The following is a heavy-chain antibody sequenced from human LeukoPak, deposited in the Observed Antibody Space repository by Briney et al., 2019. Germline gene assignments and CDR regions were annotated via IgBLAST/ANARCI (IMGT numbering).Heavy chain of an antibody. J-gene: IGHJ6*02. V-gene: IGHV3-23*01. CDR2: ISVLGGST. Sequence: QPGGSLRLSCAASGFTFSNYAMSWVRQAPGKGLNWVSAISVLGGSTYYADSVRGRFTISRDNSKNTLYLQMNSLRAEDTAVYYCAAAYFGMDQYYYGMDVWGQGTTVTVSS. CDR3: AAAYFGMDQYYYGMDV. D-gene: IGHD3-3*01. CDR1: GFTFSNYA.